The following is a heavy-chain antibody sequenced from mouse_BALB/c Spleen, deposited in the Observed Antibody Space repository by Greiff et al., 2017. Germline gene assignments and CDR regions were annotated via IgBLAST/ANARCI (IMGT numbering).Heavy chain of an antibody. J-gene: IGHJ2*01. CDR1: GFNIKDTY. CDR2: IDPANGNT. Sequence: VQLKQSGAELVKPGASVKLSCTASGFNIKDTYMHWVKQRPEQGLEWIGRIDPANGNTKYDPKFQGKATITADTSSNTAYLQLSSLTSEDTAVYYCATLTSYYFDYWGQGTTLTVSS. CDR3: ATLTSYYFDY. D-gene: IGHD4-1*01. V-gene: IGHV14-3*02.